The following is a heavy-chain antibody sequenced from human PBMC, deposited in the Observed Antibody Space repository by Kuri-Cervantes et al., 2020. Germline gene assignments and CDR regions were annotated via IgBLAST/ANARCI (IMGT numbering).Heavy chain of an antibody. CDR3: ARDHSTYGSGSLDY. CDR2: IYSGGST. V-gene: IGHV3-66*01. Sequence: GESLKISCAASGFTVSSNYMSWVRQAPGKGLEWVSVIYSGGSTYYADSVKGRFTISRDNSKNTLYLQMNSLRAEDTAVYYCARDHSTYGSGSLDYWGQGTLVTVSS. D-gene: IGHD3-10*01. J-gene: IGHJ4*02. CDR1: GFTVSSNY.